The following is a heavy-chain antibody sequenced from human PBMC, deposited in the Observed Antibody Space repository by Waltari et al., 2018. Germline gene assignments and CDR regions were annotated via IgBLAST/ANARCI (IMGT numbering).Heavy chain of an antibody. CDR2: ISNSGSTM. Sequence: EMQVVESGGGLVQPGGSLRLSCEASGFSISNYEMNWIRQAPGKGLELVSYISNSGSTMYYADSVKGRFTISRDNAKHSLYLEMNSLRAEDTAIYYCARSSTEYYYYYYYMDVWGKGTTVTV. CDR3: ARSSTEYYYYYYYMDV. CDR1: GFSISNYE. J-gene: IGHJ6*03. V-gene: IGHV3-48*03.